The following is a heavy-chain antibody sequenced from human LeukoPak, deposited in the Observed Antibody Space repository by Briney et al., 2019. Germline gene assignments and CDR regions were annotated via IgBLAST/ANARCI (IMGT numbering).Heavy chain of an antibody. J-gene: IGHJ5*02. Sequence: ASVKVSCKASGYTFTGYYMHWVRQAPGQGLEWMGWINPNSGGTNYAQKFQGRATMTRDTSISTAYMELSRLRSDDTAVYYCAREGGPTPGWFDPWGQGTLVTVSS. D-gene: IGHD3-16*01. CDR3: AREGGPTPGWFDP. CDR2: INPNSGGT. CDR1: GYTFTGYY. V-gene: IGHV1-2*02.